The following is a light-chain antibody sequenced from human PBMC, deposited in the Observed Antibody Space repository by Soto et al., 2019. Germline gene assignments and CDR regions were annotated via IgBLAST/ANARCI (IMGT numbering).Light chain of an antibody. CDR1: QSVSSGY. Sequence: IVLTQSPGTLALCPGERATLSCRASQSVSSGYLAWYQQKPGQAPRLLLSGASRRATGIPDRFSGSGSGTDFTLTISRLEPEDLAVYYCQQYDNYPRTFGQGTKVDIK. J-gene: IGKJ1*01. CDR2: GAS. V-gene: IGKV3-20*01. CDR3: QQYDNYPRT.